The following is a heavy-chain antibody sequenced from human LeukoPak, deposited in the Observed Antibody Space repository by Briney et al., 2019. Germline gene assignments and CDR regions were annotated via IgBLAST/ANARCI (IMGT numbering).Heavy chain of an antibody. CDR1: GYTFTGYY. V-gene: IGHV1-2*04. CDR3: ARASDGYRYGSFVDY. Sequence: GSVKVSCKASGYTFTGYYMQWVRQAPGQGLEWMGWINPNSGATNYAQKFQGWVTMTRDTSTTTAYMELSRLRFDDTAVYYCARASDGYRYGSFVDYWGQGTLVTVSS. CDR2: INPNSGAT. D-gene: IGHD5-18*01. J-gene: IGHJ4*02.